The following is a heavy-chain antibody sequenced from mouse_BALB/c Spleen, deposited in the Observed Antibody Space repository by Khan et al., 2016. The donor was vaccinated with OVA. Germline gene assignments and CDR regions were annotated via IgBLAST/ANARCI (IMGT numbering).Heavy chain of an antibody. D-gene: IGHD2-14*01. CDR2: IWGGGGT. V-gene: IGHV2-6-4*01. Sequence: VQLVESGPGPVAPSQSLSITCTVSGFSLSRYNLHWIRQPPGKGLEWLGMIWGGGGTDYNSTLKSRLSIRKDNSKSQVFLKMNSLQTDDTAMYYCARAYYRYDGYYAIDYWGQGTSVTVSS. CDR3: ARAYYRYDGYYAIDY. J-gene: IGHJ4*01. CDR1: GFSLSRYN.